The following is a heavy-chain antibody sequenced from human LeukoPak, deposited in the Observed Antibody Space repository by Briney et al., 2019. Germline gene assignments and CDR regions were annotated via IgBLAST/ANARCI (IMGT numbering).Heavy chain of an antibody. CDR3: AASSIAALSSDY. J-gene: IGHJ4*02. V-gene: IGHV1-18*01. D-gene: IGHD6-6*01. Sequence: ASVKVSCKASGYTFTSYGISWVRQAPGQGLEWMGWISASNGNTNYAQKLQGRVTMTTDTSTSTAYMELRSLRSDDTAVYYCAASSIAALSSDYWGQGTLVTVSS. CDR1: GYTFTSYG. CDR2: ISASNGNT.